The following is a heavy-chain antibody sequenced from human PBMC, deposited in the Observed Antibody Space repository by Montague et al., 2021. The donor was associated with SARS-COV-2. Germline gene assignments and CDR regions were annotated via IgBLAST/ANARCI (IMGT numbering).Heavy chain of an antibody. V-gene: IGHV4-59*01. CDR2: IYYGGST. CDR3: AREPAYGDYFDY. Sequence: SETLSLTCTVAGGSISSYYWSWIRQPPGKGLEWIGYIYYGGSTNYNTSLKSRVTISVDTSKNQCSLKLSSVNAADTAVYYCAREPAYGDYFDYWGQGTLVTVSS. D-gene: IGHD4-17*01. CDR1: GGSISSYY. J-gene: IGHJ4*02.